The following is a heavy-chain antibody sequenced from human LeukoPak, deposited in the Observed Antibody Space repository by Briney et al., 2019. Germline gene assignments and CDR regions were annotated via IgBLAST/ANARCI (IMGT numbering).Heavy chain of an antibody. CDR1: GFTFSSYA. Sequence: GGSLRLSCAASGFTFSSYAMSWVRQAPGKGLEWVSAISGSGGSTYYADSVKGRFTISRDNSKNTLYLQMNSLRAEDTAVYYCAKDREYSSSWYEGVYDYWGQGTLVTVPS. CDR2: ISGSGGST. CDR3: AKDREYSSSWYEGVYDY. V-gene: IGHV3-23*01. J-gene: IGHJ4*02. D-gene: IGHD6-13*01.